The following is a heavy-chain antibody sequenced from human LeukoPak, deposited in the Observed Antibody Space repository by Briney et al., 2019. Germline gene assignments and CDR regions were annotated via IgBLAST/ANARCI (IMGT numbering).Heavy chain of an antibody. J-gene: IGHJ6*02. V-gene: IGHV3-21*04. CDR2: ISSSSAHI. Sequence: PGGSLRLSCAASGFTFSSYSMNWVRQAPGKGLEWVSFISSSSAHINYADSVKGRFTISRDNPRNSLCLQMNSLRAEGTAVYYCAKALSLVQLERFHYYYGMDGWGQGTTVTVSS. CDR3: AKALSLVQLERFHYYYGMDG. CDR1: GFTFSSYS. D-gene: IGHD1-1*01.